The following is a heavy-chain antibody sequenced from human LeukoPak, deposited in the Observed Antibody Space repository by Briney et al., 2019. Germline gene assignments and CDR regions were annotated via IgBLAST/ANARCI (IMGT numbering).Heavy chain of an antibody. Sequence: PGGSLRLSCAASGITFNTYGMHSMHWVRQAPGKGLEWVAVIWYDGSNKYYADSVKGRFTISRDNSKNTLYLQMNSLRAEDTAVYYCARDKGYSPFDYWGQGTLVTVSS. V-gene: IGHV3-33*01. CDR2: IWYDGSNK. J-gene: IGHJ4*02. CDR3: ARDKGYSPFDY. D-gene: IGHD5-18*01. CDR1: GITFNTYGMHS.